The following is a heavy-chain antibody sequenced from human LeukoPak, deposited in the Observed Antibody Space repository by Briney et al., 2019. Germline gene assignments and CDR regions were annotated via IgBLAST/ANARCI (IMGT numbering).Heavy chain of an antibody. V-gene: IGHV1-2*02. J-gene: IGHJ6*02. D-gene: IGHD3-3*01. CDR2: INPNSGGT. CDR3: ARFWSRGVVSRGMDV. Sequence: GASVKVSCKASGYTFTRYYMHWVRQAPGQGLEWLGWINPNSGGTNYAQKFQGRVTMTRDTSISTAYMELSRLRSDVTAVYYCARFWSRGVVSRGMDVWGQGTTVTVSS. CDR1: GYTFTRYY.